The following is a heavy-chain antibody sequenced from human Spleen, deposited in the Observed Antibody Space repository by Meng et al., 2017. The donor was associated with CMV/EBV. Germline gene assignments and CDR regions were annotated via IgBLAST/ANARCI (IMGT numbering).Heavy chain of an antibody. Sequence: GESLKISCAASGFTFSSYGMHWVRQAPGKGLEWVAFIRYDGSNKYYADSVKGRFTISRDNAKNSLYLQMNSLRAEDTAVYYCARAGYCSSTSCHISGAGDWFDPWGQGTLVTVSS. J-gene: IGHJ5*02. CDR2: IRYDGSNK. CDR1: GFTFSSYG. V-gene: IGHV3-30*02. CDR3: ARAGYCSSTSCHISGAGDWFDP. D-gene: IGHD2-2*02.